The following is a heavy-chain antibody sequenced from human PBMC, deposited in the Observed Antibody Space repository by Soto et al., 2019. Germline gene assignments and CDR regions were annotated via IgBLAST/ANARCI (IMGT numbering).Heavy chain of an antibody. Sequence: EVQLLESGGGLVQPGGSLRLSCAASGFTFSSYAMSWVRQAPGKGLEWVSAISGSGGSTYYADSVKGRLTISRDNSKNTLYLQMNSLRAEDTAVYYCAKAIGKVIAGFDYWGPGTLVTVSS. CDR2: ISGSGGST. D-gene: IGHD6-13*01. J-gene: IGHJ4*02. CDR1: GFTFSSYA. V-gene: IGHV3-23*01. CDR3: AKAIGKVIAGFDY.